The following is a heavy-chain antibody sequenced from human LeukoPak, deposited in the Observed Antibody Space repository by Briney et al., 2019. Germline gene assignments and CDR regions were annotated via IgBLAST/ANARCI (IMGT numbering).Heavy chain of an antibody. J-gene: IGHJ4*02. CDR3: ARSGRGTYYYFDL. D-gene: IGHD1-26*01. Sequence: ASVKVSCKASGYTFTRYGISWVRQAPGQGLEWMGWISGSNGNTNYAQKFQGRVSMTADTSTSTAYMEQRSLRSDDTAVYYCARSGRGTYYYFDLWGQGTLVTVSS. V-gene: IGHV1-18*01. CDR2: ISGSNGNT. CDR1: GYTFTRYG.